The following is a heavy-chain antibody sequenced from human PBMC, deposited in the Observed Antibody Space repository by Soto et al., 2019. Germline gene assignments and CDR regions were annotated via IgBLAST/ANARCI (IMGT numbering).Heavy chain of an antibody. Sequence: ASVKVSCKASGYTFTNYVIHWVRQAPGQGLEWMGWISPLKGNTKYAQKVQGRVSVTTDTSTNTVYMELSVLRYDDTALYYCARSGEHPFDYWGRGTLVTVSS. D-gene: IGHD6-25*01. CDR2: ISPLKGNT. CDR3: ARSGEHPFDY. V-gene: IGHV1-18*01. J-gene: IGHJ4*02. CDR1: GYTFTNYV.